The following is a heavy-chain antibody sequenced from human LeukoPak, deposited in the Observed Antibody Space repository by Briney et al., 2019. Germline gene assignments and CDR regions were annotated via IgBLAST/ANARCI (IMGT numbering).Heavy chain of an antibody. CDR2: ISYDGSNK. D-gene: IGHD3-10*01. Sequence: PGGSLRLSCAATGFSFSSYEMKWVRLAPGKGLEWVAVISYDGSNKYYADSVKGRFTISRDNSKNTLYLQMNSLRAEDTALYYCARDGNFYYGPGSYCDYWGQGTLVTVSS. CDR1: GFSFSSYE. V-gene: IGHV3-30-3*01. CDR3: ARDGNFYYGPGSYCDY. J-gene: IGHJ4*02.